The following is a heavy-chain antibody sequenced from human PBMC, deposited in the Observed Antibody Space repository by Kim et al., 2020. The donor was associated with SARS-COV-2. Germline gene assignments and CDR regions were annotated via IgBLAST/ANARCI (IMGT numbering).Heavy chain of an antibody. V-gene: IGHV1-69*13. CDR3: ASPPYYYDSSGLSSVGFDY. CDR1: GGTFSSYA. Sequence: SVKVSCKASGGTFSSYAISWVRQAPGQGLEWMGGIIPIFGTANYAQKFQGRVTITADESTSTAYMELSSLRSEDTAVYYCASPPYYYDSSGLSSVGFDYWGQGTLVTVSS. J-gene: IGHJ4*02. D-gene: IGHD3-22*01. CDR2: IIPIFGTA.